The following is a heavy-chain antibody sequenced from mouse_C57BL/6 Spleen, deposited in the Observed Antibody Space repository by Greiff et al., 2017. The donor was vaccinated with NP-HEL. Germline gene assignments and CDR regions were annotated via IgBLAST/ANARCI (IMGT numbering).Heavy chain of an antibody. CDR1: GFTFSDYG. V-gene: IGHV5-17*01. Sequence: DVHLVESGGGLVKPGGSLKLSCAASGFTFSDYGMHWVRQAPEKGLEWVAYSSSGSSTIYYADTVKGRFTISRDNAKNTLFLQMTSLRSEDTAMYYCARYDGYHYAMDYWGQGTSVTVSS. CDR3: ARYDGYHYAMDY. D-gene: IGHD2-3*01. CDR2: SSSGSSTI. J-gene: IGHJ4*01.